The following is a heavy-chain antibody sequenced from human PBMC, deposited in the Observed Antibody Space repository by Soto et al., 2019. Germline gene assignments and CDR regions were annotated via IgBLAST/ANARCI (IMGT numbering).Heavy chain of an antibody. CDR2: IWYDGSNK. Sequence: GGSLRLSCAASGFTFSSYGMHWVRQAPGKGLEWVAVIWYDGSNKYYADSVKGRFTISRDNSKNTLYLQMNSLRAEDTAVYYCAGWLTHTYYYYGMDVWGQGTTVTVSS. CDR3: AGWLTHTYYYYGMDV. V-gene: IGHV3-33*01. CDR1: GFTFSSYG. J-gene: IGHJ6*02. D-gene: IGHD5-12*01.